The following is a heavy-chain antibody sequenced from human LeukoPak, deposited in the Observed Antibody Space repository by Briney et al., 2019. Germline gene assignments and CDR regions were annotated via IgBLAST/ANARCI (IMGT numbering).Heavy chain of an antibody. CDR3: AKYYYYDSSGNYYYFDY. D-gene: IGHD3-22*01. V-gene: IGHV4-34*01. J-gene: IGHJ4*02. Sequence: SETLSLTCAVYGGSFSGYYWSWIRQPPGKGLEWVGEINHSGSTNYNPSLKSRVTISVDTSKNQFTMKLSSVTGADTAVYYCAKYYYYDSSGNYYYFDYWGQGTLVTVSS. CDR1: GGSFSGYY. CDR2: INHSGST.